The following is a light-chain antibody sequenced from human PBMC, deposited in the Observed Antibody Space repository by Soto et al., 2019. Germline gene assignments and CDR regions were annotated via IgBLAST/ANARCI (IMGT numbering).Light chain of an antibody. Sequence: DIPMTQSPSTLSASVGDRVTITCRASQSISSWLAWYQQKPGKAPKLLIYDASSLDSGVPSRLSGSGSGTEFTLTISSLQPDDYATYYCQQSWTFGQGTKVEIK. CDR3: QQSWT. J-gene: IGKJ1*01. CDR1: QSISSW. CDR2: DAS. V-gene: IGKV1-5*01.